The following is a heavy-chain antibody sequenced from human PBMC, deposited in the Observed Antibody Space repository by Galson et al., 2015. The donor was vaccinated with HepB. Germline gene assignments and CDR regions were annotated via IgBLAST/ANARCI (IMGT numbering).Heavy chain of an antibody. CDR3: ARAWSSSSRRTHWFDP. J-gene: IGHJ5*02. CDR1: GGSISSSSYY. Sequence: SETLSLTCTVSGGSISSSSYYWGWIRQPPGKGLEWIGSIYYSGSTYYNPSLKSRVTISVDTSKNQFSLKLSSVTAADTAVYYCARAWSSSSRRTHWFDPWGQGTLVTVSS. CDR2: IYYSGST. D-gene: IGHD6-6*01. V-gene: IGHV4-39*07.